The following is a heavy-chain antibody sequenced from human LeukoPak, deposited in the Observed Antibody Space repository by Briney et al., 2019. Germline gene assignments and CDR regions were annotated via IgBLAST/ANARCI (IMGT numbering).Heavy chain of an antibody. CDR3: ARGSFKFSGSSTAQNWFGP. CDR1: GFTFSSYA. CDR2: ISYDGSNK. Sequence: GRSLRLSCAASGFTFSSYAMHWVRQAPGKGLEWVAVISYDGSNKYYADSVKGRFTISRDNSKNTLYLQMNSLRAEDTAVYYCARGSFKFSGSSTAQNWFGPWGQGTLVTVSS. D-gene: IGHD3-10*01. J-gene: IGHJ5*02. V-gene: IGHV3-30*04.